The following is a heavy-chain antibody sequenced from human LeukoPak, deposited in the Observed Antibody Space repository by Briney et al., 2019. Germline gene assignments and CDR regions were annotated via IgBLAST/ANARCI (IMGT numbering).Heavy chain of an antibody. CDR1: GFTFDDYA. V-gene: IGHV3-9*01. CDR3: AKDHWGYDTCAFDI. J-gene: IGHJ3*02. Sequence: GRSLRLSCAASGFTFDDYAMHWVRQAPGKGLEWVSGISWNSGSIGYADSVKGRFTISRDNAKNSLYLQMNSLRAEDTALHYCAKDHWGYDTCAFDIWGQGTMVTVSS. D-gene: IGHD3-22*01. CDR2: ISWNSGSI.